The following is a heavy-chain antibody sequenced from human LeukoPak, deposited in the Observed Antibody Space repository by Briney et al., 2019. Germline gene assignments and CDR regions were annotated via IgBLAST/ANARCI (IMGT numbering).Heavy chain of an antibody. CDR2: LSGSAGGT. V-gene: IGHV3-23*01. J-gene: IGHJ4*02. Sequence: PGGSLRLSCAASGFTFSNFWMTWVRQAPGKGLEWVAGLSGSAGGTNYADSVKGHFTISRDNSKNTLFLQMDRLRAEDTAVYFCAKRGVVVRVFLVGFHKEAYYFDSWGQGAQVTVSS. CDR3: AKRGVVVRVFLVGFHKEAYYFDS. CDR1: GFTFSNFW. D-gene: IGHD3-16*02.